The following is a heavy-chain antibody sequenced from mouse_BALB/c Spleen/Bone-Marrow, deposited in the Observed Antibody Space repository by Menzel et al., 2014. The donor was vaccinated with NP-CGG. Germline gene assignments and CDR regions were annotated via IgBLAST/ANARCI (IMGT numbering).Heavy chain of an antibody. CDR1: GYSFTGYY. J-gene: IGHJ3*01. CDR3: ARWWDLDY. CDR2: IDPYNGAT. V-gene: IGHV1-31*01. Sequence: VQLKESGPELVKAGASVKISCTASGYSFTGYYMHWVKQSHVKSLKWIGRIDPYNGATSYNQNFKDKASLTVDKSSSTAYMELHRLTAEDSAVYYWARWWDLDYRGQGTLLTVSA. D-gene: IGHD1-1*02.